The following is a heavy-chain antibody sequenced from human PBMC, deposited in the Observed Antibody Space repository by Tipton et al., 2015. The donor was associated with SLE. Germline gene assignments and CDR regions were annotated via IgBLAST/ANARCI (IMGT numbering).Heavy chain of an antibody. CDR2: ITWDGGST. CDR1: GFTFDDYA. Sequence: SLRLSCAASGFTFDDYAMHWVRQAPGKGLEWVSLITWDGGSTYYADSVKGRFTISRDNSKNTLYLQMNSLRAEDTAVYYCARARDCGGDCRYFQHWGQGTLVTVSS. D-gene: IGHD2-21*02. J-gene: IGHJ1*01. V-gene: IGHV3-43D*04. CDR3: ARARDCGGDCRYFQH.